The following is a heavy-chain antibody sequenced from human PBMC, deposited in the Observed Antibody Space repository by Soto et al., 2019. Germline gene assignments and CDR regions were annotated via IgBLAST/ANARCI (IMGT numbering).Heavy chain of an antibody. Sequence: PSETLSLTCTVSGGSISSGGYYWSWIRQHPGKGLEWIGYIYYSGSTYYDPSLKSRDTISVDTSKNQFSLKLSSVTAADTAVYYCARDRSAAAGTFDYWGQGTLVTVSS. CDR3: ARDRSAAAGTFDY. V-gene: IGHV4-31*03. D-gene: IGHD6-13*01. J-gene: IGHJ4*02. CDR1: GGSISSGGYY. CDR2: IYYSGST.